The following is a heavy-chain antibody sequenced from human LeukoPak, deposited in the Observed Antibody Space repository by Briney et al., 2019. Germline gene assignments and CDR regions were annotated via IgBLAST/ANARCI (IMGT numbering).Heavy chain of an antibody. V-gene: IGHV1-69*05. J-gene: IGHJ4*02. CDR2: IIPIFGTA. Sequence: ASVKVSCKASGGTFSSYAISWVRQAPGQGLEWMGGIIPIFGTANYAQKFQGRVTITTDESTSTAYMELSSLRSEDTAVYYCARGSKVEMALDYWGQGTLVTVSS. D-gene: IGHD5-24*01. CDR1: GGTFSSYA. CDR3: ARGSKVEMALDY.